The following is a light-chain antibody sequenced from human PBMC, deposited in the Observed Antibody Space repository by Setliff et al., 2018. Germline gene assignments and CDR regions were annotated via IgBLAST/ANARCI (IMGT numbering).Light chain of an antibody. V-gene: IGLV2-14*03. Sequence: QSALTQPAAVSGSPGQSIAISCSGSSSDVGGYDFVSWYQQHPGKAPKLLIYEVIKRPSGVSDRFSGSKSGSTASLTISGLQAEDEADYYCCSYAGNSRVVFGGGTKVTVL. CDR3: CSYAGNSRVV. CDR2: EVI. CDR1: SSDVGGYDF. J-gene: IGLJ2*01.